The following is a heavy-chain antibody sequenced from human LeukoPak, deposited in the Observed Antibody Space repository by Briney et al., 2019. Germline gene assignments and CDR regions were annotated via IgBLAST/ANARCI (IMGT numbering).Heavy chain of an antibody. V-gene: IGHV3-30*18. CDR3: AKDRSSSWTFDY. D-gene: IGHD6-13*01. J-gene: IGHJ4*02. CDR1: GFTFSSYS. Sequence: GGSLRLSCAASGFTFSSYSMNWVRQAPGKGLEWVAIISYDGSNKYYADSVKGRFTISRDNSKNTLYLQMNSLRAEDTAVYYCAKDRSSSWTFDYWGQGTLVTVSS. CDR2: ISYDGSNK.